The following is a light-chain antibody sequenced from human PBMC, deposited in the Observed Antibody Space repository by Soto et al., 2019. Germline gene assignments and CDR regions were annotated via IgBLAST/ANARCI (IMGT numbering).Light chain of an antibody. Sequence: EIVLTQSPATLSLSPGERATLSCRASQSVSSYLAWYQQKPGQAPRLLIYDASNRATGIPARFSGSGSGTDFTLTISSLKPEDFAVYYCHQYNSWPRGTFGPGTKVEIK. CDR2: DAS. CDR3: HQYNSWPRGT. V-gene: IGKV3-11*01. J-gene: IGKJ3*01. CDR1: QSVSSY.